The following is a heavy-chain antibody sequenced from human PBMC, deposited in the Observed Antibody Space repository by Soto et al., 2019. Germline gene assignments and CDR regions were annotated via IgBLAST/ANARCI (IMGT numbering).Heavy chain of an antibody. D-gene: IGHD2-2*01. V-gene: IGHV3-7*01. CDR2: IKQDGSEK. CDR1: GFTFSSYW. J-gene: IGHJ6*03. Sequence: GGSLRLSCAASGFTFSSYWMSWVRQAPGKGLEWVANIKQDGSEKYYVDSVKGRFTISRDNAKNSLYLQMNSLRAEDTAVYYCARSDQLPGIRIYYYYMDVWGKGTTVTVSS. CDR3: ARSDQLPGIRIYYYYMDV.